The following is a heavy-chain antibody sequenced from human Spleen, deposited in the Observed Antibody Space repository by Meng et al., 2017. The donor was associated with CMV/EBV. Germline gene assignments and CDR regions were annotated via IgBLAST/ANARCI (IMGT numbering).Heavy chain of an antibody. V-gene: IGHV3-73*01. D-gene: IGHD2-15*01. CDR3: TRRCSGAVCDLDYYYEMDV. CDR1: GYAFTSYH. CDR2: IRSKANSYMT. J-gene: IGHJ6*02. Sequence: KVSCKASGYAFTSYHMHWVRQTSGKGLEWVGRIRSKANSYMTAYAASVKGRFTISRDDSKDTAYLQMNSLKTEDTAVYLCTRRCSGAVCDLDYYYEMDVWGQGTPVTVSS.